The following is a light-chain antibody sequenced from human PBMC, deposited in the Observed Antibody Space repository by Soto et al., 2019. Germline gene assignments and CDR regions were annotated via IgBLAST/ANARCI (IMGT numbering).Light chain of an antibody. Sequence: DILMTQSPATLSVSPGEGATLSCTASQSISNQLAWYQQKPGQPPRLLIYDVSTRATDTPARFSGSGSATDFPLNISSPQSEDSAVYYCQHYNGWVKTFGQGTSLEIK. CDR2: DVS. CDR3: QHYNGWVKT. J-gene: IGKJ2*01. CDR1: QSISNQ. V-gene: IGKV3-15*01.